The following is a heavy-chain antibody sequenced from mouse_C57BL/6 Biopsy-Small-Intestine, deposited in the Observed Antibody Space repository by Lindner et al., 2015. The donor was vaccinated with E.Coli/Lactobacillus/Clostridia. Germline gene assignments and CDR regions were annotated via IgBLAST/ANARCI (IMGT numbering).Heavy chain of an antibody. J-gene: IGHJ4*01. CDR2: INPSGGGT. CDR1: GYTFTSYY. D-gene: IGHD2-13*01. V-gene: IGHV1-53*01. Sequence: SVKVSCKASGYTFTSYYMHWVRQAPGQGLEWMAKINPSGGGTSYAQKFQGRITMTRDTSTSTVYMELSSLRSEDTAVYYCARDRAQSYRDYCYYGMDVWGQGTTVTVSS. CDR3: ARDRAQSYRDYCYYGMDV.